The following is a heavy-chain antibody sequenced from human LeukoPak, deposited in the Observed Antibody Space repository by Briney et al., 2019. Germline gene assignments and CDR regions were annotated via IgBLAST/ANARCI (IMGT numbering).Heavy chain of an antibody. J-gene: IGHJ5*02. CDR3: ARLHALGAEEFDP. CDR2: LHYTGST. D-gene: IGHD3-16*01. V-gene: IGHV4-59*11. Sequence: SETLSLTCTVSGGSISGHYWSWIRQPPGKRLEWIGYLHYTGSTNYNPSLSSRITMSVDTPNNQFSLRLTSVTAADTAVYYCARLHALGAEEFDPWGQGALVTVSS. CDR1: GGSISGHY.